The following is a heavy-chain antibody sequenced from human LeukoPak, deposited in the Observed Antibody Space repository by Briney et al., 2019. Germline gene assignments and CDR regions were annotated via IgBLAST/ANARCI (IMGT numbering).Heavy chain of an antibody. Sequence: QPGRSLRLSCAASGFTFNDYAMHWVRQVPGKGLEWVSGIKWNSGNIGYADSVKGRFTISRDNAKNSLYLQMNSLRAEDTALYYCVKGGLLEWLTPPYDAFDIWGQGTMVTVSS. CDR2: IKWNSGNI. J-gene: IGHJ3*02. V-gene: IGHV3-9*01. CDR3: VKGGLLEWLTPPYDAFDI. D-gene: IGHD3-3*01. CDR1: GFTFNDYA.